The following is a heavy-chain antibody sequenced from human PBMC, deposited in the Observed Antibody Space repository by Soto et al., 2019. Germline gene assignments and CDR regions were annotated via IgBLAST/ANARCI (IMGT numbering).Heavy chain of an antibody. D-gene: IGHD1-26*01. CDR2: INPSGGST. J-gene: IGHJ4*02. V-gene: IGHV1-46*01. CDR1: GYTFTSYY. Sequence: QVQLVQSGAEVKKPGASVKVSCKASGYTFTSYYMHWVRQAPGQGLEWMGIINPSGGSTSYAQKFQGRVTMTRDTSTSTVYMELSSLRSEDTAVDYCARTSVSYSHLDYWGQGPLVTFSS. CDR3: ARTSVSYSHLDY.